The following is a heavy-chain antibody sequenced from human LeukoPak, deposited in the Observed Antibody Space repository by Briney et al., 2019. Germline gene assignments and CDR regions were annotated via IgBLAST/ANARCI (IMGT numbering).Heavy chain of an antibody. CDR1: GFSITSGDY. CDR2: NSHSGDT. D-gene: IGHD1-1*01. Sequence: PSETLSLTCDVSGFSITSGDYWGWIRQSPGRGLEWIGSNSHSGDTYYIPSLRSRVTMSLDTSRNQFSLDLRSVSAADTAVYFCARVGPLAVGTGKRVYSFDYWGQGTLVTVSS. V-gene: IGHV4-38-2*01. J-gene: IGHJ4*02. CDR3: ARVGPLAVGTGKRVYSFDY.